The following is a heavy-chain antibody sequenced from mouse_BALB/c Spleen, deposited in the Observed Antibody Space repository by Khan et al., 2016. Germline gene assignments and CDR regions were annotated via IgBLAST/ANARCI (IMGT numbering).Heavy chain of an antibody. Sequence: VQLKQLGPDLVKPGASVKISCKASGYTFTDYNMHWVKQSHGKSLEWIGYIYPYNGGTGYNQKFKNKATLTVDNSSSTASMELRSLTSEDSAVYYCARSNDWYFDVWGAGTTVTVSS. CDR2: IYPYNGGT. CDR3: ARSNDWYFDV. V-gene: IGHV1S29*02. J-gene: IGHJ1*01. CDR1: GYTFTDYN.